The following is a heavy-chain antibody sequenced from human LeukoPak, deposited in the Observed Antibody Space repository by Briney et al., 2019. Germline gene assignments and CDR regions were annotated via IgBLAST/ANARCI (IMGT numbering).Heavy chain of an antibody. V-gene: IGHV3-23*01. CDR1: GFTFSSYA. D-gene: IGHD6-6*01. CDR3: AKKYSSSSARDY. J-gene: IGHJ4*02. CDR2: ISGSGGSP. Sequence: GGSLRLSCAASGFTFSSYAMSWVRQAPGKGLEWVSAISGSGGSPYYADSVKGRFTISRDNSKNTLYLQMNSLRAEDTAVYYCAKKYSSSSARDYWGQGTLVTVSS.